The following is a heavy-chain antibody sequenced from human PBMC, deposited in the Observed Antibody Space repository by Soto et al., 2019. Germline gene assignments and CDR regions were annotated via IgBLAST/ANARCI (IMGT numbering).Heavy chain of an antibody. CDR3: ARDFFDSSDYTTNWFDP. D-gene: IGHD3-22*01. V-gene: IGHV4-34*01. CDR2: IYHTGNA. CDR1: GGSFSRFY. Sequence: SETLSLTXAVYGGSFSRFYWAWIRQPPGEGLEWIGSIYHTGNAYYNPSLKSRVTISVDTSKNQFSLKLTSVTAADAALYYCARDFFDSSDYTTNWFDPWGQGTLVTVSS. J-gene: IGHJ5*02.